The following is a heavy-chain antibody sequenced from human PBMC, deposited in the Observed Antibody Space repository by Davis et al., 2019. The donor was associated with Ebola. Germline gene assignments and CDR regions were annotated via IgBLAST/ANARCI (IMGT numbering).Heavy chain of an antibody. J-gene: IGHJ6*02. CDR1: AFTFSDYY. CDR3: ARSRGSYDHYYGMDV. V-gene: IGHV3-7*03. CDR2: IRQDGSDK. D-gene: IGHD1-26*01. Sequence: GSLKISCAASAFTFSDYYMGWVRQAPGKGLEWVAHIRQDGSDKNYVESVKGRFTISRDNARNTLYLQMSTLRAEDTAVYYCARSRGSYDHYYGMDVWGQGTTVIVSS.